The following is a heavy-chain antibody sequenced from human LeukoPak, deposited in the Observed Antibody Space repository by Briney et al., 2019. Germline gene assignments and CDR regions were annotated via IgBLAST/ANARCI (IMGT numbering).Heavy chain of an antibody. CDR2: ISGSGGST. J-gene: IGHJ3*02. CDR3: AKDLPSVYVWGSYRSSRYSNDAFDI. D-gene: IGHD3-16*02. CDR1: GFTFSSYE. Sequence: GGSLRLSCAASGFTFSSYEMNWVRQAPGKGLEWVSAISGSGGSTYYADSVKGRFTISRDNSKNTLYLQMNSLRAEDTAVYYCAKDLPSVYVWGSYRSSRYSNDAFDIWGQGTMVTVSS. V-gene: IGHV3-23*01.